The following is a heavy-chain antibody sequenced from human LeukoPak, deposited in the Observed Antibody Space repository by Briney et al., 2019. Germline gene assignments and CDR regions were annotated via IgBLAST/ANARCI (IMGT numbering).Heavy chain of an antibody. CDR3: ARGTGDTSSWFHDF. D-gene: IGHD6-13*01. V-gene: IGHV3-30*09. J-gene: IGHJ4*02. Sequence: GGSLRLSCAASGFPFSNYAMHWVRQAPGKGLEWVAVISYDINNKYYADSVKGRFAISRDNSKDTLYLQMNSLRPEDTAVYHCARGTGDTSSWFHDFWGQGTLVTVSS. CDR2: ISYDINNK. CDR1: GFPFSNYA.